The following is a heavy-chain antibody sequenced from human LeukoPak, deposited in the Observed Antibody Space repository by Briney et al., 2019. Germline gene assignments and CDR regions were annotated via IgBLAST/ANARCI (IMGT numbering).Heavy chain of an antibody. CDR1: GFTFSDYY. CDR2: INIGGTNT. Sequence: PGGSLRLSCAASGFTFSDYYMSWIRQAPGKGLEWLSYINIGGTNTHYADSVKGRFTISRDNSKNTLYLQMNSLRAEDTAVYYCAKDRAGSSDTAMVRGTLDYWGQGTLVTVSS. V-gene: IGHV3-11*05. J-gene: IGHJ4*02. D-gene: IGHD5-18*01. CDR3: AKDRAGSSDTAMVRGTLDY.